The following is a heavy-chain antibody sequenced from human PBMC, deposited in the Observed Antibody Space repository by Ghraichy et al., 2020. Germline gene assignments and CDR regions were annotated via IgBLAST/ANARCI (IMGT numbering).Heavy chain of an antibody. Sequence: AAVKVSCKASGYTFTGYYMHWVRQAPGQGLEWMGWINPNSGGTNYAQKFQGRVTMTRDTSISTAYMELSRLRSDDTAVYYCARQYYYASSGYYGSWGQGTLVTVSS. CDR1: GYTFTGYY. CDR3: ARQYYYASSGYYGS. V-gene: IGHV1-2*02. J-gene: IGHJ5*02. CDR2: INPNSGGT. D-gene: IGHD3-22*01.